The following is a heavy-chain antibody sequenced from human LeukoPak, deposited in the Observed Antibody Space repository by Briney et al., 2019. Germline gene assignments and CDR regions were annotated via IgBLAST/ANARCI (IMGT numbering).Heavy chain of an antibody. CDR2: IKQDGSEK. V-gene: IGHV3-7*01. J-gene: IGHJ6*02. D-gene: IGHD3-10*01. Sequence: GGSLRLSCAVSGFTFSRHRMSWVRQAPGKGLEWLANIKQDGSEKYYVDSVEGRFTISRDNAKNSLYLQMNSLRAEDTAVYYCARSYYGSGTSYGMDVWGRGTTVTVSS. CDR3: ARSYYGSGTSYGMDV. CDR1: GFTFSRHR.